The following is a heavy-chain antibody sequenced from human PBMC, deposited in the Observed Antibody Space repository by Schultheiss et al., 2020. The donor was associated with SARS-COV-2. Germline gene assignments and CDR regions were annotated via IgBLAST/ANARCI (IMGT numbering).Heavy chain of an antibody. V-gene: IGHV3-74*01. J-gene: IGHJ4*02. CDR2: IGTDVNSV. CDR1: GFTFSSYW. D-gene: IGHD2-2*01. Sequence: GSLRLSCAASGFTFSSYWMHWVRQAPGKGLVWVSRIGTDVNSVYYADFVKGRFTISRDNAKNTLYLQMNSLRAEDTAVYYCAREGCSSTSCYQNDYWGQGTLVTVSS. CDR3: AREGCSSTSCYQNDY.